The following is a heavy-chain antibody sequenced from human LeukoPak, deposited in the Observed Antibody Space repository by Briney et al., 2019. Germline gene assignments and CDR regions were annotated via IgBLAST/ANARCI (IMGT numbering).Heavy chain of an antibody. D-gene: IGHD3-9*01. Sequence: SVKVSCKASGYTFTSYAISWVRQAPGQGLEWMGRIIPIFGTANYAQKFQGRVTITTDESTSTAYMELSSLRSEDTAVYYCARDREEGYFDWLLWGQGTLVTVSS. CDR1: GYTFTSYA. V-gene: IGHV1-69*05. CDR2: IIPIFGTA. CDR3: ARDREEGYFDWLL. J-gene: IGHJ4*02.